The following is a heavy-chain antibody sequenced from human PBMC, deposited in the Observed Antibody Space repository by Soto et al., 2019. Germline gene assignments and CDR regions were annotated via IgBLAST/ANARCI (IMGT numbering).Heavy chain of an antibody. V-gene: IGHV3-23*01. CDR1: GFTFSSYA. D-gene: IGHD2-15*01. J-gene: IGHJ4*02. CDR2: ISGSGGST. Sequence: GGSLRLSCAASGFTFSSYAMSWVRQAPGKGLEWVSAISGSGGSTYYADSVKGRFTISRDNSKNTLYLQMNSPRAEDTAVYYCAKDRRDIVVVVAATFGYWGQGTLVTVSS. CDR3: AKDRRDIVVVVAATFGY.